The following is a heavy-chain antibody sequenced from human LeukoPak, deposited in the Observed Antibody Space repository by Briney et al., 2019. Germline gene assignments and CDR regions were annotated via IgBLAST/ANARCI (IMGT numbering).Heavy chain of an antibody. D-gene: IGHD6-13*01. J-gene: IGHJ4*02. V-gene: IGHV3-30*03. CDR1: GFTFSSYG. Sequence: GGSLRLSCAASGFTFSSYGMHWVRQAPGKGLEWVAVISYGGSNKYYADSVKGRFTISRDNSKNTLYLQMNSLRAEDTAVYYCALSSGWYGGFFDYWGQGTLVSVSS. CDR3: ALSSGWYGGFFDY. CDR2: ISYGGSNK.